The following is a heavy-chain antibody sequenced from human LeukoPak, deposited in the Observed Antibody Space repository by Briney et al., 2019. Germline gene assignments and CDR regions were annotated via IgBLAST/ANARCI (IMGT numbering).Heavy chain of an antibody. D-gene: IGHD6-19*01. Sequence: GGSLRLSCAASGFXFSSYAISWVRQAPGKGLEWVSAISGSGGSTSYAESVKGRFTISRDNSKNTLYLQMNSLRAEDMAVYYCAKEMFGWYFDYWGQGTLVTVSS. CDR2: ISGSGGST. V-gene: IGHV3-23*01. CDR1: GFXFSSYA. CDR3: AKEMFGWYFDY. J-gene: IGHJ4*02.